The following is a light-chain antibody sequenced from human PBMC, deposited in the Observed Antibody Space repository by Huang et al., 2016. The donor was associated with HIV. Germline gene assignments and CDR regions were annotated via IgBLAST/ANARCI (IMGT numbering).Light chain of an antibody. CDR3: QQYYSYRT. CDR2: AAS. J-gene: IGKJ1*01. V-gene: IGKV1-8*01. CDR1: QDINNF. Sequence: AIRMTQSPSSLSASTGDRVNITCRASQDINNFLAWYQQKPGKAPNLLIYAASILETGVPSRFSGSGSGTEFNLSISCLQSADFATYYCQQYYSYRTFGQGTQVEIK.